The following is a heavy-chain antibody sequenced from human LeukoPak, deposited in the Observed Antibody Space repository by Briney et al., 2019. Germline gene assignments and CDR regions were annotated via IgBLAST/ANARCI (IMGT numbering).Heavy chain of an antibody. V-gene: IGHV3-23*01. D-gene: IGHD6-6*01. J-gene: IGHJ1*01. Sequence: GGSLRLSCAASGFAFSSYAMSWVRQAPGKGLEWVSAISGSGGSTYYADSVKGRFTISRDNSKNTLYLQMNSLRAEDTAVYYCAKGIAASWGTEFQHWGQGTLVTVSS. CDR2: ISGSGGST. CDR1: GFAFSSYA. CDR3: AKGIAASWGTEFQH.